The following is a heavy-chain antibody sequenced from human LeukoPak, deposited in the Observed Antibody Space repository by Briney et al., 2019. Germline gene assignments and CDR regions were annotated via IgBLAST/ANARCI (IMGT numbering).Heavy chain of an antibody. CDR2: IYYSGST. Sequence: SETLSLTCTVSGGSISSSSYYWGWIRQPPGKGLEWIGSIYYSGSTYYNPSLKSRVTISVDRSKNQFSLKLSSVTAADTAVYYCARDASSTSWHPFDYWGQGTLVTVSS. CDR1: GGSISSSSYY. D-gene: IGHD2-2*01. V-gene: IGHV4-39*07. J-gene: IGHJ4*02. CDR3: ARDASSTSWHPFDY.